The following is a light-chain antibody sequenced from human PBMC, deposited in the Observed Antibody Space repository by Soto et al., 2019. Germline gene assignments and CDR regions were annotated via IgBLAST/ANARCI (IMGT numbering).Light chain of an antibody. Sequence: QSVLTQPPSVSAAPGQKVTISCSGSSSNIGNNYVYWYQQLPGTAPKLLIYDNNKRPSGIPDRFSGSKSGTSATLGITGLQTGDEADYYCGTWDSSLSAGVFGGGTQLTVI. J-gene: IGLJ7*01. CDR2: DNN. V-gene: IGLV1-51*01. CDR3: GTWDSSLSAGV. CDR1: SSNIGNNY.